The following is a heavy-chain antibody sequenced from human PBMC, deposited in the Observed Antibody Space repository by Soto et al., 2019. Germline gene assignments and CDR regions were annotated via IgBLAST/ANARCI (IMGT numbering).Heavy chain of an antibody. J-gene: IGHJ6*02. CDR3: ARVKAGIAAAGTYYYYGMDV. CDR2: ISTDNGGT. CDR1: GYTFTNSG. V-gene: IGHV1-2*04. Sequence: ASVKVSCKASGYTFTNSGISWVRQAPGQGLEWMGWISTDNGGTNYAQKFQGWVTMTRDTSISTAYMELSRLRSDDTAVYYCARVKAGIAAAGTYYYYGMDVWGQGTTVTVSS. D-gene: IGHD6-13*01.